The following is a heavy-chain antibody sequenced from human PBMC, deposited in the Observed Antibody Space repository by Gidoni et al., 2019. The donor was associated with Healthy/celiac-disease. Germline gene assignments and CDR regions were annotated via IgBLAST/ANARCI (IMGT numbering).Heavy chain of an antibody. V-gene: IGHV1-18*01. J-gene: IGHJ3*02. CDR1: GYTFTSYG. Sequence: QVQLVQSGAEVKKPGASVKVSCKASGYTFTSYGISWVRQAPGQGLEWMGWISAYNGNTNYAQKLQGSVTMTTYTSTSTAYMVLRSLRSDDTAVYSCARGEYSSSEDDAFDIWGQGTMVTVSS. CDR3: ARGEYSSSEDDAFDI. D-gene: IGHD6-6*01. CDR2: ISAYNGNT.